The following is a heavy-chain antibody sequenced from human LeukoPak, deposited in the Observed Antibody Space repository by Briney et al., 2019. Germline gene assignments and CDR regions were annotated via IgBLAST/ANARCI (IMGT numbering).Heavy chain of an antibody. CDR2: IYYSGSA. J-gene: IGHJ3*02. CDR3: GRPAPAVAGWGRALDI. Sequence: PSETLSLTCTVSGGSISSYYWSWIRQPPGKGLEWIGYIYYSGSANYNPSLKSRVTISVDKSKNQFSLKLNSVAAADSAVYYCGRPAPAVAGWGRALDIWGHGTMVTVAS. V-gene: IGHV4-59*08. D-gene: IGHD6-19*01. CDR1: GGSISSYY.